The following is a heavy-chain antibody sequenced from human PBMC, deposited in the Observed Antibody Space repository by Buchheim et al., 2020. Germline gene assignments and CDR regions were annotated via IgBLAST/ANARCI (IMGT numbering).Heavy chain of an antibody. Sequence: QVQLVESGGGVVQPGRSLRLSCAASGFTFSSYGMHWVRQAPGKGLEWVAVIWYDGSNKYYADSVKGRFTLSRDNSKNTLYLQMNSLRAEDTAVYYCARDPEGMYYDFWSGYSSYYYYYGMDVWGQGTT. J-gene: IGHJ6*02. D-gene: IGHD3-3*01. V-gene: IGHV3-33*01. CDR3: ARDPEGMYYDFWSGYSSYYYYYGMDV. CDR2: IWYDGSNK. CDR1: GFTFSSYG.